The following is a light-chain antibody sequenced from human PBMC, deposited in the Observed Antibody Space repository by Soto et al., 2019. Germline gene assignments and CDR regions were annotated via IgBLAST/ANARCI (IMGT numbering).Light chain of an antibody. J-gene: IGKJ1*01. Sequence: DIQMTQSPSTLSASVGDRVTITCRATQSISSWLAWYQQKPGKAPKLLIYRASSLESGVSARFSGSGSGTEFTLTISSLQPEDFATYYCQQYNTYSWTFGQGTKVDIK. CDR3: QQYNTYSWT. CDR2: RAS. V-gene: IGKV1-5*03. CDR1: QSISSW.